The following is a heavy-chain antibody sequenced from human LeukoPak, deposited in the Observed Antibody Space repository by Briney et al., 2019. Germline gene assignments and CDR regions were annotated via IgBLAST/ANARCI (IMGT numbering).Heavy chain of an antibody. CDR3: ARPYYYGSGSRGSHYYYYMDV. CDR2: IYPGDSDT. CDR1: GYSFTSYW. D-gene: IGHD3-10*01. V-gene: IGHV5-51*01. Sequence: GESLKISCKGSGYSFTSYWFGWVRQMPGKGLEWMGIIYPGDSDTRYSPSFQGQVTISADKSISTAYLQWSSLKASDTAMYYCARPYYYGSGSRGSHYYYYMDVWGKGTTVTVSS. J-gene: IGHJ6*03.